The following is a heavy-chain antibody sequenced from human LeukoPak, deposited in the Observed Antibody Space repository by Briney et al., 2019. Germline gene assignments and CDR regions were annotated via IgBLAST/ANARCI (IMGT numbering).Heavy chain of an antibody. V-gene: IGHV1-18*01. J-gene: IGHJ4*02. Sequence: ASVKVSCKASGYTFTSYGISWVRQAPGQGLEWMGWISAYNGNTNYAQKLQGRVTMTTDTSTSTAYMELRSLRSDDTAVYYCASISLLTGAVGGDDYWGQGTLVTVSS. CDR1: GYTFTSYG. D-gene: IGHD3-9*01. CDR3: ASISLLTGAVGGDDY. CDR2: ISAYNGNT.